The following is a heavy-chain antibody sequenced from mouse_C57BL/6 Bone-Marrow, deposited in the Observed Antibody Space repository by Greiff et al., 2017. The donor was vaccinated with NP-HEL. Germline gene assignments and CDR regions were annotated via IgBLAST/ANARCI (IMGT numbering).Heavy chain of an antibody. D-gene: IGHD1-1*01. Sequence: EVQLQESGAELVRPGASVKLSCTASGFNIKDDYMHWVKQRPEQGLEWIGWIDPENGDTEYASKFQGKATITADTSSNPAYLQLSSLTSEDTAVYYCTTDTTVVAGGDYWGQGTTLTVSS. CDR3: TTDTTVVAGGDY. CDR1: GFNIKDDY. CDR2: IDPENGDT. J-gene: IGHJ2*01. V-gene: IGHV14-4*01.